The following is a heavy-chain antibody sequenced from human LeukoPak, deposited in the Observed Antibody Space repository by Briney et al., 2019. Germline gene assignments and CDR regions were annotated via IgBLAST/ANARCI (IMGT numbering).Heavy chain of an antibody. Sequence: GGSLRLSCAASGFTVSSNYMSWVRQAPGKGLEWVSVIYSGGSTYYADSVKGRFTISRDNSKNTLYLQMRSLRAEDTAVYYCARDLLGPVDYWGQGTLVTVSS. CDR1: GFTVSSNY. J-gene: IGHJ4*02. D-gene: IGHD2-15*01. V-gene: IGHV3-53*01. CDR3: ARDLLGPVDY. CDR2: IYSGGST.